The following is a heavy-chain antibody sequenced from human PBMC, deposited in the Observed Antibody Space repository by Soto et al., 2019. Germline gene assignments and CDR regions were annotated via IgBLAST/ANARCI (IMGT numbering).Heavy chain of an antibody. CDR2: ISWNSGSM. V-gene: IGHV3-9*01. J-gene: IGHJ3*02. Sequence: EVQLVESGGGLVQPGRSLRLSCAASGFTFDDYAMHWVRQAPGKGLEWVSGISWNSGSMGYADSVKGRFTISRDNAXXSXYXXMNSLRAEDTALYYCVKEIYDFWSGHQPVLHAFDIWGQGTMVTVSS. D-gene: IGHD3-3*01. CDR1: GFTFDDYA. CDR3: VKEIYDFWSGHQPVLHAFDI.